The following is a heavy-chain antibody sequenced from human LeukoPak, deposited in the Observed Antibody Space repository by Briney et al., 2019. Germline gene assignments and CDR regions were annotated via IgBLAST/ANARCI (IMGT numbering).Heavy chain of an antibody. CDR1: TSR. CDR2: IGSYGGDT. J-gene: IGHJ5*01. Sequence: WASVKVSCKATSRISWVRQAPGQGLEWMGWIGSYGGDTYYAQKFQGGVTVTTDTSTSTVYMELRSLRSDDTAVYYCARDLWNFYDDSGYYRDFDSWGQGTLVTVSS. D-gene: IGHD3-22*01. CDR3: ARDLWNFYDDSGYYRDFDS. V-gene: IGHV1-18*01.